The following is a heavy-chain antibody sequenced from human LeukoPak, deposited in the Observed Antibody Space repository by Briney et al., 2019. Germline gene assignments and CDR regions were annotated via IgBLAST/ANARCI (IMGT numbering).Heavy chain of an antibody. V-gene: IGHV4-34*01. J-gene: IGHJ4*02. D-gene: IGHD3-22*01. CDR2: INHSGTT. CDR1: GGSFGGYY. CDR3: ARGGYFDSSGYPNPLDS. Sequence: SETPSLTCAVYGGSFGGYYWTWIRQPPGRGPEWIGEINHSGTTNYNPSLRRRVFMSVDTAKNQSSLKLSSVNVADTAVYYCARGGYFDSSGYPNPLDSWGQGTPVTVSS.